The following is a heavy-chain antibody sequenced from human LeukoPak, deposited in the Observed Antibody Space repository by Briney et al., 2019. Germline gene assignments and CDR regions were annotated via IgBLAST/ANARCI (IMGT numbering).Heavy chain of an antibody. V-gene: IGHV3-74*01. CDR3: AKDFKSSGWYVLPYFVY. CDR1: GFTFSSYW. Sequence: PGGSLRLSCAASGFTFSSYWMHWVRQAPGKGLVWVSRIKSDGSSTSYADSVKGRFTISRDNAKNTLYLQMSSLRAEDTAVYYCAKDFKSSGWYVLPYFVYWGQGTLVTVSS. J-gene: IGHJ4*02. D-gene: IGHD6-19*01. CDR2: IKSDGSST.